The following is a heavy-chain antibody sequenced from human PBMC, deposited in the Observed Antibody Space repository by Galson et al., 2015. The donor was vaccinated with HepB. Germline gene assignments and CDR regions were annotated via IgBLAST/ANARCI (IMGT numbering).Heavy chain of an antibody. CDR3: ARRGDSSSWYLSLQYYFDY. J-gene: IGHJ4*02. Sequence: QSGAEVKKPGESLKISCKGSGYSFTSYWIGWVRQMPGKGLEWMGIIYPGDSDTRYSPSFQGQVTISADKSISTAYLQWSSLKASDTAMYYCARRGDSSSWYLSLQYYFDYWGQGTLVTVSS. D-gene: IGHD6-13*01. CDR2: IYPGDSDT. CDR1: GYSFTSYW. V-gene: IGHV5-51*03.